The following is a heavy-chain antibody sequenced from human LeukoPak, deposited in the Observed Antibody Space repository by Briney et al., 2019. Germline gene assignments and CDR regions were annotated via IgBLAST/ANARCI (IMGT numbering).Heavy chain of an antibody. D-gene: IGHD4-17*01. V-gene: IGHV1-2*02. CDR2: INPITGGT. CDR3: ARDSGDYVPFDY. J-gene: IGHJ4*02. CDR1: GYSFTGYY. Sequence: ASVKVSCKASGYSFTGYYMHWVRQAPGQGLEWMGWINPITGGTSYAQKLQGRVTMTRDTSISTAYMELSRPRCDDTAVYFCARDSGDYVPFDYWGQGTLVTVSP.